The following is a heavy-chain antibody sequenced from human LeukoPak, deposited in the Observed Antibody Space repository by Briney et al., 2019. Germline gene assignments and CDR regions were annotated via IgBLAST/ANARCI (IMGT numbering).Heavy chain of an antibody. CDR3: ARFPGSGSAFDP. V-gene: IGHV3-23*01. CDR1: GFTFSSYA. Sequence: TGGSLRLSCAASGFTFSSYAMSWVRQAPGKGLEWVSAISGSGGSTYYADSVKGRFTISRDNSKNTLYLQMNNLRAEDTAVYYCARFPGSGSAFDPWGQGTLVTVSS. D-gene: IGHD3-10*01. CDR2: ISGSGGST. J-gene: IGHJ5*02.